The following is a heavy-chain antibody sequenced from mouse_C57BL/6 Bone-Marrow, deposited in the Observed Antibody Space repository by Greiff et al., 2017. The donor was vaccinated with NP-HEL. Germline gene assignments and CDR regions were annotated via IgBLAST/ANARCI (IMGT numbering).Heavy chain of an antibody. CDR3: ASYGSDWYFDV. Sequence: QVQLQQPGAELVMPGASVKLSCKASGYTFTSYWMHWVKQRPGQGLEWIGEIDPSDSYTNYNQKFKGKSTLTVDKSSSTAYMQLSSLTSEDSAVYYCASYGSDWYFDVWGTGTTVTVSS. J-gene: IGHJ1*03. D-gene: IGHD1-1*01. CDR1: GYTFTSYW. V-gene: IGHV1-69*01. CDR2: IDPSDSYT.